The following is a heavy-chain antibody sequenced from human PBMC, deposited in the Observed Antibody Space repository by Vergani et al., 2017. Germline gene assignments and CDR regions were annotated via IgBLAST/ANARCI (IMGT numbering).Heavy chain of an antibody. CDR3: ARVLGESLSYYYYGSGSYCDY. V-gene: IGHV3-7*01. CDR2: IKQDGSEK. D-gene: IGHD3-10*01. J-gene: IGHJ4*02. CDR1: GFTFSSYW. Sequence: EVQLVESGGGLVQPGGSLRLSCAASGFTFSSYWMSWVRQAPGKGLEWVANIKQDGSEKYYVDSVKGRFTISRDNAKNSLYLQMNSLRAEDTAVYYCARVLGESLSYYYYGSGSYCDYGGQGTLVTVSS.